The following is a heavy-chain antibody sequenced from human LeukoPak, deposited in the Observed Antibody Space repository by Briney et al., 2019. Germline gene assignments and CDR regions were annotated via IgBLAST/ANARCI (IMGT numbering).Heavy chain of an antibody. D-gene: IGHD3-22*01. J-gene: IGHJ4*02. CDR2: ISGSGGSS. CDR3: AKEPSWIVVDILDH. V-gene: IGHV3-23*01. CDR1: GFTFRNYA. Sequence: GGSLRLSCAASGFTFRNYAMTWVRQAPGKGLEWVSGISGSGGSSYYADSMKGRFTISRDNSKNTLYLQMNSLRAEDTAVYYCAKEPSWIVVDILDHWGQGPLVTVSS.